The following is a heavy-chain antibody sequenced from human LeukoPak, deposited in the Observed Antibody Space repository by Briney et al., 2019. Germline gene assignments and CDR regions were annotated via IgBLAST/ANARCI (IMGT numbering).Heavy chain of an antibody. CDR3: AREGLVYSSSWKTY. CDR2: IKQDGSEK. J-gene: IGHJ4*02. V-gene: IGHV3-7*01. CDR1: GFTFSSYW. Sequence: GGSLRLSCAASGFTFSSYWMSWVRLAPGKGLEWVANIKQDGSEKYYVDSVKGRFTISRDNAKNSLYLQMNSLRAEDTAVYYCAREGLVYSSSWKTYWGQGTLVTVSS. D-gene: IGHD6-13*01.